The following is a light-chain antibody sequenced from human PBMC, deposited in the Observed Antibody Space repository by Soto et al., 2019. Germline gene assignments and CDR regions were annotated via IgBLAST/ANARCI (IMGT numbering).Light chain of an antibody. J-gene: IGLJ1*01. CDR1: SSDVGGYNY. CDR2: DVS. Sequence: QPASVSGSPGQSITISCTGTSSDVGGYNYVSWYQQHPGKAPKLMIYDVSNRPSGVSNRFSGSKSGNTASLTISGLQAEDEADYYCSSYTSSSTQVFGTGTKVTVL. V-gene: IGLV2-14*01. CDR3: SSYTSSSTQV.